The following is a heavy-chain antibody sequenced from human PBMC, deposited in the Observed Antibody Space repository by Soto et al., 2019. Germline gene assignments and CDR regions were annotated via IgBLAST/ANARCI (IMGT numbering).Heavy chain of an antibody. J-gene: IGHJ6*02. V-gene: IGHV4-4*02. CDR3: ARSPDSSGYYPRWYYYCMDV. Sequence: PLEPLCLTCAVAGGSIISSNWWSRVRQNTGKGLEWIGEIYHSGSTNYNPSLKSRVTISVDKSKNQFSLKLSSVTAADTAVYYCARSPDSSGYYPRWYYYCMDVWGQATTVT. CDR1: GGSIISSNW. CDR2: IYHSGST. D-gene: IGHD3-22*01.